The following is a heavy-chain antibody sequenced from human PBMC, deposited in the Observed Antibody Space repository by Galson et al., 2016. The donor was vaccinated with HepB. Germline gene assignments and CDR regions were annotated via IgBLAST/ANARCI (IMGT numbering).Heavy chain of an antibody. D-gene: IGHD2-15*01. J-gene: IGHJ4*02. CDR3: ARVRRSSGSFFDY. CDR1: GYTFTSYG. CDR2: INGYNGYT. V-gene: IGHV1-18*01. Sequence: SVKVSCKASGYTFTSYGISWVRQAPGQGLEWMGWINGYNGYTNYAQKLQGRITMTTDTSTTTAYMELRSLRSDDTAVYYCARVRRSSGSFFDYWGQGTLVTVSS.